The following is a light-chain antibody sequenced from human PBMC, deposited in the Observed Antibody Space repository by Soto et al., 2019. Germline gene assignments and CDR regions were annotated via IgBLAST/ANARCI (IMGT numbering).Light chain of an antibody. CDR1: QSVSSRY. CDR2: AA. V-gene: IGKV3-20*01. Sequence: VLTQSPRTLSLSPGERNTLSCRASQSVSSRYLAWYQQKQGQAPRPLFYAAFRANGTPDRFSGSGSGTDFTLTIDRLEPEDVVVYYWQQYVKSPLTFGQGSKVEIK. CDR3: QQYVKSPLT. J-gene: IGKJ1*01.